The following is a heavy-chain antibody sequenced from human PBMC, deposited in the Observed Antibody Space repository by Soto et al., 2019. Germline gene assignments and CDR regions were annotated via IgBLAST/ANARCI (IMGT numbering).Heavy chain of an antibody. CDR2: INAGNGNT. D-gene: IGHD6-19*01. CDR1: GYTFTSYA. Sequence: VSSVKVSCTASGYTFTSYAMHWVRQAPGQRLEWMGWINAGNGNTEYSQKFQGRVTITRDTSASTAYMELSSLRSEDTAVYYCARGKRLAVAGTRWFDPWGQGTLVTVSS. V-gene: IGHV1-3*01. J-gene: IGHJ5*02. CDR3: ARGKRLAVAGTRWFDP.